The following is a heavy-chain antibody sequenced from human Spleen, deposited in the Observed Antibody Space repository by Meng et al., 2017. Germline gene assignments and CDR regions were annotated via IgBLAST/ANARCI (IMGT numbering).Heavy chain of an antibody. V-gene: IGHV1-2*06. CDR1: GYTFINYY. Sequence: ASVKVSCKASGYTFINYYMHWVRQAPGQGLEWMGRINPKSGDTHYAQKFQARVTMTGDTSISTAYMELSGLRSDDTAMYYCARDEDISAAGKLFGDYWGQGTLVTVSS. CDR3: ARDEDISAAGKLFGDY. J-gene: IGHJ4*02. CDR2: INPKSGDT. D-gene: IGHD6-25*01.